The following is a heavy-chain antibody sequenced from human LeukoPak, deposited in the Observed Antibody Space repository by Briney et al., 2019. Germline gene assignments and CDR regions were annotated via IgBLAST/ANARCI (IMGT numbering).Heavy chain of an antibody. CDR2: ISSSGSDI. D-gene: IGHD3-22*01. CDR3: AKDPKDSSGYYGWDY. Sequence: GSLILSCAGSGFTFSSYGMSWVRQAPGKGLEWVSYISSSGSDIYYADSVKGRFTISRDNAKNSLYLEMNSLRGEDTAVYYCAKDPKDSSGYYGWDYWGQGTLVTVSS. J-gene: IGHJ4*02. CDR1: GFTFSSYG. V-gene: IGHV3-21*05.